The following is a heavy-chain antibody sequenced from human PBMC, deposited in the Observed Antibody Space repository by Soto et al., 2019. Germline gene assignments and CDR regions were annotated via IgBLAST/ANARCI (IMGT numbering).Heavy chain of an antibody. Sequence: SETLSLTCTVSGGSISSSSYYWGWIRQPPGKGLEWIGSIYYSGSTYYNPSLKSRVTISVATSRNQFSLKLSSVTAADTAVYYCARGLRRWNHFDYWGQGTLVTVSS. CDR3: ARGLRRWNHFDY. D-gene: IGHD1-1*01. CDR1: GGSISSSSYY. J-gene: IGHJ4*02. CDR2: IYYSGST. V-gene: IGHV4-39*01.